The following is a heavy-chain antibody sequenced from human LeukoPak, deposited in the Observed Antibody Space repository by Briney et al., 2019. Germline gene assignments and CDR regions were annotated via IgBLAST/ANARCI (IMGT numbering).Heavy chain of an antibody. D-gene: IGHD3-3*01. J-gene: IGHJ4*02. Sequence: PSETLSLTCTVSGGSISSYYWSWIRQPPGKGLEWIGEINHSGSTNYNPSLKSRVTISVDTSKNQFSLKLSSVTAADTAVYYCARGLSYYDFWSGYPFDYWGQGTLVTVSS. CDR3: ARGLSYYDFWSGYPFDY. CDR1: GGSISSYY. V-gene: IGHV4-34*01. CDR2: INHSGST.